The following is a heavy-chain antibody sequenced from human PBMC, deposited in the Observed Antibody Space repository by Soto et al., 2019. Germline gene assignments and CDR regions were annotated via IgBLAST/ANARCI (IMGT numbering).Heavy chain of an antibody. CDR1: GYTFTSYG. CDR2: VTPRNGDT. CDR3: ARGGSYWARRHYFDS. D-gene: IGHD2-8*02. V-gene: IGHV1-8*02. J-gene: IGHJ4*02. Sequence: QVQLVQSGAEMKKPGASVKVSCKASGYTFTSYGINWVRQAAGQGPEWMGSVTPRNGDTAFAQKYQGRVTVTSNTSMSTVYMELSNLRSDDTAVYYCARGGSYWARRHYFDSWGQGTLVTVSS.